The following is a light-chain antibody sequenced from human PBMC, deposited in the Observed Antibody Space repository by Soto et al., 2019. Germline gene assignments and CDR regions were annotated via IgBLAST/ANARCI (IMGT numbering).Light chain of an antibody. Sequence: EIVLTQSPATLSLSPGERGTLSCRASQSVGSYLAWYQQKPGQAPRLLIYDASNRATGIPARFSGSGSGTDFTLTISSLEPEDFAVYYCQQRSNWPPLTFGGGTKVEIK. J-gene: IGKJ4*01. CDR2: DAS. V-gene: IGKV3-11*01. CDR3: QQRSNWPPLT. CDR1: QSVGSY.